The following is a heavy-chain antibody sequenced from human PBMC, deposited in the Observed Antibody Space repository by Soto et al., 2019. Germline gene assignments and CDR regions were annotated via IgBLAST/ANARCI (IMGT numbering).Heavy chain of an antibody. J-gene: IGHJ6*02. CDR2: ISGYNGNT. D-gene: IGHD6-19*01. Sequence: QVQLVQSGAEVKKPGASVTVSCKTSGYTFSNYGINWVRQARGQGLEWMGWISGYNGNTNYAQTVQGRVTMTTDTSTGTVYMELRRLKSDDTAIYYCSRFIMVGGWFDPNYYHGMDVWGQGTTVTVSS. CDR3: SRFIMVGGWFDPNYYHGMDV. V-gene: IGHV1-18*01. CDR1: GYTFSNYG.